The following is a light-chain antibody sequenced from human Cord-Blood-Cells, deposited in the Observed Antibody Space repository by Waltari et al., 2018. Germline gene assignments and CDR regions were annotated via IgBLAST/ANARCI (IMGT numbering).Light chain of an antibody. CDR1: QSLLHSDGKTY. J-gene: IGKJ3*01. CDR3: MQDIHLPFT. CDR2: EVS. Sequence: DIVITHTHLSLSVTPGQPASISSKSSQSLLHSDGKTYLYCYLQKPGQSQQGLIYEVSSGFSGVPDRCSVKGSGTDVKLKISAVEAEDVGVYGCMQDIHLPFTSGPGTKVDIK. V-gene: IGKV2-29*02.